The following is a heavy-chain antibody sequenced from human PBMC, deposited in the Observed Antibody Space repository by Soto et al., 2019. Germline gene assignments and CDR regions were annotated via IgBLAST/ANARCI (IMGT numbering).Heavy chain of an antibody. CDR2: INSGGGTT. D-gene: IGHD3-10*01. V-gene: IGHV3-74*01. Sequence: GGSLRLSCAASGFTFYTYWMHWFRQAPGKGLVWVSRINSGGGTTTYADSVKGRFTISRDNAKNTLFLQMNGLRAEDTAVYYCARWFTYGNFDYFDYWGQGTQVTVSS. CDR3: ARWFTYGNFDYFDY. J-gene: IGHJ4*02. CDR1: GFTFYTYW.